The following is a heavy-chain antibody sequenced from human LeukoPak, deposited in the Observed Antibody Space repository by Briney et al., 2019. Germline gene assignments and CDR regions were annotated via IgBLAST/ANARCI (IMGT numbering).Heavy chain of an antibody. Sequence: PGGSLRLSCAASGFTFDDYGMSGVRQAPGKGLEWGSGINWNGGSTDYTDSVKGRFTTSRDNAKRSLYLQMNGLRVEYTALYYCARHTTYDSSGYAFNIWGRGTMVTVSS. CDR2: INWNGGST. V-gene: IGHV3-20*04. J-gene: IGHJ3*02. CDR1: GFTFDDYG. CDR3: ARHTTYDSSGYAFNI. D-gene: IGHD3-22*01.